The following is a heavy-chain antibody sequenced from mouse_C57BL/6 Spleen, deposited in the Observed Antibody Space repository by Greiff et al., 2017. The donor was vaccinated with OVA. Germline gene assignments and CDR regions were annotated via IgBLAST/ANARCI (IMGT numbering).Heavy chain of an antibody. CDR3: AGDFDV. CDR2: ISSGGSYT. Sequence: EVMLVESGGDLVKPGGSLKLSCAASGFTFSSYGMSWVRQTPDKRLEWVATISSGGSYTYYPDSVKGRFTISRDNAKNTLYLHMSSLKSEDTAMCYCAGDFDVWGTGTTVTVSS. V-gene: IGHV5-6*02. J-gene: IGHJ1*03. CDR1: GFTFSSYG.